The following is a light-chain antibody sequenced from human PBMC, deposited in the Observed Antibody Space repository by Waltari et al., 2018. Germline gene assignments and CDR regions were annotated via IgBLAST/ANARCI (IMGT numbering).Light chain of an antibody. J-gene: IGKJ2*01. V-gene: IGKV3-20*01. CDR2: GAS. CDR1: QSITKKF. CDR3: QQYGSSVMYT. Sequence: VLTQSPGTLSLSPGESATLSCRASQSITKKFFAWSQQKPGQAPRLLIYGASSRAADIPDRFSGSGSGTDFTLTISRLEPEDSAVYYCQQYGSSVMYTFGQGTKLEIK.